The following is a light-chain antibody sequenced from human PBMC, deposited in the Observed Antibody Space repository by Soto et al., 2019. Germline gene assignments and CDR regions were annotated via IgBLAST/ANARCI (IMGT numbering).Light chain of an antibody. CDR2: EVS. J-gene: IGLJ2*01. CDR3: SSYAGSNPL. CDR1: SSDVGGYNY. Sequence: QSVLTQPPSASGYPGQSVTISCTGTSSDVGGYNYVSWYQQHPGKAPKLMIYEVSKRPSGVPDRFSGSKSGNTASLTVSGLQAEDEADYYCSSYAGSNPLFGGGTKLTVL. V-gene: IGLV2-8*01.